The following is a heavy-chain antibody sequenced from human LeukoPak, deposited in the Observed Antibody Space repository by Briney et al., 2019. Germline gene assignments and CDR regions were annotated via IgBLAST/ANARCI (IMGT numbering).Heavy chain of an antibody. CDR2: IHYDGKI. D-gene: IGHD2-21*01. J-gene: IGHJ4*02. CDR3: ASGDGYLQPY. Sequence: GSLRLSCAASGFSVSGKFMSWVRQAPGKGLEWVSIIHYDGKIRYAGSVGGRFTIYRDDSENTLFLQMNSLRVDDTAVYFCASGDGYLQPYWGQGTLVTVSS. V-gene: IGHV3-53*01. CDR1: GFSVSGKF.